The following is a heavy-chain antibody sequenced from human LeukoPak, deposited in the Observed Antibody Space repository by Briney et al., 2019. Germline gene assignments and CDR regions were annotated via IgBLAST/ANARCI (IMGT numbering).Heavy chain of an antibody. V-gene: IGHV3-30*18. Sequence: GGSLRLSCAASGFTFSSYGMHWVRQAPRKGLEWVAVISYDGSNKYYADSVKGRFTISRDNSKNTLYLQMNSLRAEDTAVYYCAKGKSSSFPKGDYYYMDVWGKGTTVTISS. J-gene: IGHJ6*03. D-gene: IGHD6-6*01. CDR1: GFTFSSYG. CDR2: ISYDGSNK. CDR3: AKGKSSSFPKGDYYYMDV.